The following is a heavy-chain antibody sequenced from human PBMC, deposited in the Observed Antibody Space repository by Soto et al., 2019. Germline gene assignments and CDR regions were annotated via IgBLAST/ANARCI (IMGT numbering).Heavy chain of an antibody. D-gene: IGHD2-15*01. Sequence: ASVKVSCKASGDTFTNYDINWVRESPGQGLEWMGWVAPNSGDTKYAQKFHGRVTMTAETSISTVYMELSGLTSDDTATYYCASRRVCSGYSCYDAFDIWGQGTLVTVSS. V-gene: IGHV1-2*02. CDR1: GDTFTNYD. CDR3: ASRRVCSGYSCYDAFDI. J-gene: IGHJ3*02. CDR2: VAPNSGDT.